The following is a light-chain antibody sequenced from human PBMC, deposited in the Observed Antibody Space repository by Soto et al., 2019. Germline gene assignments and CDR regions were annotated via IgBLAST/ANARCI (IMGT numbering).Light chain of an antibody. V-gene: IGLV1-44*01. J-gene: IGLJ1*01. CDR1: SSNIGTNT. Sequence: QSVLTQPPSSSGTPGQRVTISCSGGSSNIGTNTVHWYQHLPGTAPKLLISGNTQRPSGVPDRFSGSKSGTSASLAISGLQSEDEADYYCGAWDDSLNGYVFGTGTKVTVL. CDR2: GNT. CDR3: GAWDDSLNGYV.